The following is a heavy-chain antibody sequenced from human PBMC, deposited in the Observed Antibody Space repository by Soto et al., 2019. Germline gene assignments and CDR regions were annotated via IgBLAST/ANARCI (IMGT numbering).Heavy chain of an antibody. CDR1: GFTFSSYA. Sequence: EVQLLESGGGLVQPGRSLRLSCAASGFTFSSYAMSWVRQAPGKGLEWVSAISGSGGSIYYADSVKGRFTISRDNSKNTLYLQMNSLRAEDTAEYYCAKAYLYGDYASGYWGQGTLVTVSS. CDR2: ISGSGGSI. CDR3: AKAYLYGDYASGY. J-gene: IGHJ4*02. D-gene: IGHD4-17*01. V-gene: IGHV3-23*01.